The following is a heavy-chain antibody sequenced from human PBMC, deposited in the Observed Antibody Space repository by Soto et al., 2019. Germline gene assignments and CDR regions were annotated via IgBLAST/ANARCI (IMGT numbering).Heavy chain of an antibody. CDR3: VRAGERYLGWFDP. Sequence: GGSLRLSCAASGFSFSSYCMSWVRQAPGKGLEWISYITGSGDSISCADSISYAGSVKGRFTISRDNGKSLVFLQMNNLRDEDTAVYFCVRAGERYLGWFDPWGQGTLVTVSS. J-gene: IGHJ5*02. CDR2: ITGSGDSISCADSI. D-gene: IGHD2-21*01. V-gene: IGHV3-48*02. CDR1: GFSFSSYC.